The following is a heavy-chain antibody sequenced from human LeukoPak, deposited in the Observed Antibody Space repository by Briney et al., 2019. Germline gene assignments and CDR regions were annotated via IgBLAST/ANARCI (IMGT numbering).Heavy chain of an antibody. CDR2: INPNSGGT. J-gene: IGHJ4*02. V-gene: IGHV1-2*02. CDR1: GYTFTGYY. D-gene: IGHD6-19*01. CDR3: ARGARSWYSSGWTGDY. Sequence: ASVKVSCKASGYTFTGYYMHRVRQAPGQGLEWMGWINPNSGGTNYAQKFQGRVTMTRDTSISTAYIELSRLRSDDTAVYYCARGARSWYSSGWTGDYWGQGTLVTVSS.